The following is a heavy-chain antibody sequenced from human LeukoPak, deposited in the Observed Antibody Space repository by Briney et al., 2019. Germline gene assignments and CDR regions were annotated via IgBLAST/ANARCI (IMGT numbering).Heavy chain of an antibody. D-gene: IGHD3-10*01. CDR1: GASISDYY. Sequence: PSETLSLTCTVSGASISDYYWSWIRQPPGRRLEGIAYMYYSGIPNYSRSLKSRVTMSADKSNNQVSLTLSSVTAADTAVYYCASHHGRGEAFDYWGPGILVSFS. CDR3: ASHHGRGEAFDY. CDR2: MYYSGIP. J-gene: IGHJ4*02. V-gene: IGHV4-59*08.